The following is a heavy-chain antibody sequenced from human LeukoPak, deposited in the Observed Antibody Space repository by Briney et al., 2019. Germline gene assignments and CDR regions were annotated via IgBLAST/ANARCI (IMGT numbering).Heavy chain of an antibody. CDR3: ATGIAAAGTLDY. CDR2: IIPIFGTA. D-gene: IGHD6-13*01. CDR1: GGTFSSYA. Sequence: ASVKVSCKASGGTFSSYAISWVRQAPGQGLEWMGGIIPIFGTANYAQKFQGRVTITADESTSTAYMELRSLRSEDTAVYYRATGIAAAGTLDYWGQGTLVTVSS. J-gene: IGHJ4*02. V-gene: IGHV1-69*13.